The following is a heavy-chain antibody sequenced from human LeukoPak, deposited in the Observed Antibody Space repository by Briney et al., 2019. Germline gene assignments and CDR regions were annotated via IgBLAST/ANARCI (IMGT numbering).Heavy chain of an antibody. CDR1: GYSISSGYY. J-gene: IGHJ4*02. CDR3: ASFGYSYGQFDY. D-gene: IGHD5-18*01. CDR2: IYHSGST. Sequence: PSETLSLTCTVSGYSISSGYYWGWIRQPPGKGLEWIGSIYHSGSTYYNPSLKSRVTISVDTSKNQFSLKLSSVTAADTAVYYCASFGYSYGQFDYWGQGTLVTVSS. V-gene: IGHV4-38-2*02.